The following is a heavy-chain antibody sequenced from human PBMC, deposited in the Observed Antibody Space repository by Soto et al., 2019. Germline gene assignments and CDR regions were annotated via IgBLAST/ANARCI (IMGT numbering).Heavy chain of an antibody. J-gene: IGHJ4*02. CDR1: GFTFSSYE. CDR2: ISSSGSTI. D-gene: IGHD5-12*01. Sequence: GGSLRLSCAASGFTFSSYEMNWVRQAPGKGLEWVSYISSSGSTIYYADSVKGRFTISRDNAKNSLYLQMNSLRAEDTAVYYCARETHFREVARHGFFDYWGQGTLVTVSS. CDR3: ARETHFREVARHGFFDY. V-gene: IGHV3-48*03.